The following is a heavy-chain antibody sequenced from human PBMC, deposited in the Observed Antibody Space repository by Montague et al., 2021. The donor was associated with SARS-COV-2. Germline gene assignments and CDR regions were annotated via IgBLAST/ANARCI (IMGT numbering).Heavy chain of an antibody. J-gene: IGHJ4*02. CDR2: AYYRSKWYS. CDR3: VRYSGWFYFDF. V-gene: IGHV6-1*01. Sequence: CAISGDSVSSNSVAWSRIRQSPSRGLEWLGRAYYRSKWYSDYAPSVRGRLTVNPDASKNEFSLELNYMTPEDTAVYYCVRYSGWFYFDFWGQGTLVTVSS. CDR1: GDSVSSNSVA. D-gene: IGHD6-19*01.